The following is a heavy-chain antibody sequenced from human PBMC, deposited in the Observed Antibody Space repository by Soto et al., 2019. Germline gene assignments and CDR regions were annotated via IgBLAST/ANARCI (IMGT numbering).Heavy chain of an antibody. Sequence: WETLSLTCTFSVASISGFYWSCIRKAAGKGLEWIGRIYATGTTDYNPSLKSRVMMSVDTSKKQFSLKLRSVTAADTAVYYCVRDGTKTLRDWFDPWGQGISVTVSS. CDR2: IYATGTT. D-gene: IGHD1-1*01. J-gene: IGHJ5*02. CDR1: VASISGFY. CDR3: VRDGTKTLRDWFDP. V-gene: IGHV4-4*07.